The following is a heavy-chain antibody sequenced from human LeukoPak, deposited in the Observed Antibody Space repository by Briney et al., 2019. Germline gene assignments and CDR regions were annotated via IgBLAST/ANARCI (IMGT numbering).Heavy chain of an antibody. CDR3: ARGPAAMTYYYYYMDA. D-gene: IGHD2-2*01. Sequence: KPGGSLRLSCAASGFTFSDYYMSWIRQAPGKGLEWVSYISSSGSTIYYADSVKGRFTISRDNAKNSLYLQMNSLRAEDTAVYYCARGPAAMTYYYYYMDAWGKGTTVTVSS. V-gene: IGHV3-11*01. CDR1: GFTFSDYY. J-gene: IGHJ6*03. CDR2: ISSSGSTI.